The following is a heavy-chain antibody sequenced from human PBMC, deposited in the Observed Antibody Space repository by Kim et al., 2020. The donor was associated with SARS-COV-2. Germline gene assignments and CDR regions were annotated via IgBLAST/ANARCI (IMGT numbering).Heavy chain of an antibody. V-gene: IGHV3-23*01. CDR2: T. D-gene: IGHD2-21*01. J-gene: IGHJ4*02. CDR3: ALNSPIDY. Sequence: TSYAESAEDKFTISRDNSKHTLYLKMNSLRAEDTAVYYGALNSPIDYWGQGTLVTVSS.